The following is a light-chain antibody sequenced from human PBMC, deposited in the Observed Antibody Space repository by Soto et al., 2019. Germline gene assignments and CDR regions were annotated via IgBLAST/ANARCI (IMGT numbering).Light chain of an antibody. Sequence: DIVLTQSPGTLSLSPGESATLSCRASQIISSTYLGWYQQKPGQAPRLLIYGASSRATGIPDRFSGSGSGTDFTLIISRLETEDFAVYYCQHYGTSLYTFGQGTKLEIK. V-gene: IGKV3-20*01. J-gene: IGKJ2*01. CDR1: QIISSTY. CDR3: QHYGTSLYT. CDR2: GAS.